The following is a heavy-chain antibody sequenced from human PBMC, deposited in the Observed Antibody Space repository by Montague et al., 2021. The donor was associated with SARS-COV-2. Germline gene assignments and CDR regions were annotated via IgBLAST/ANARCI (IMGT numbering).Heavy chain of an antibody. CDR1: GGSISGYY. Sequence: SETLSLTCTVSGGSISGYYWSWFRQSAGKGLEWIGEINHSGSINYNPSLKSRVTISVDTSKNQFSLKLSPVTAADTAVYYCARVPDYYDSSGYYFDAFDIWGQGTMVTVSS. J-gene: IGHJ3*02. V-gene: IGHV4-34*01. CDR3: ARVPDYYDSSGYYFDAFDI. CDR2: INHSGSI. D-gene: IGHD3-22*01.